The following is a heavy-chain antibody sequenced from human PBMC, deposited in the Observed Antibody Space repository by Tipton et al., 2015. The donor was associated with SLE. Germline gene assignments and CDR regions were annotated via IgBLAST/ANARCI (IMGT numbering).Heavy chain of an antibody. V-gene: IGHV4-39*07. CDR2: IYNSGNA. CDR3: ARDPAPIKTTTTDWFDP. CDR1: GGSFRNTYY. Sequence: TLSLTCTFSGGSFRNTYYWGWIRQSPGKRLEWIGSIYNSGNAYYNPSLKSRVTISVDPSKNQSSLSLNSMTAADTAVYFCARDPAPIKTTTTDWFDPWGQGTLVTVSS. D-gene: IGHD5-24*01. J-gene: IGHJ5*02.